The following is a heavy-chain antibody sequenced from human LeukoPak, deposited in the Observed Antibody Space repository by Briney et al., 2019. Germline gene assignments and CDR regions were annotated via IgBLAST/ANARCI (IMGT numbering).Heavy chain of an antibody. D-gene: IGHD3-22*01. CDR1: GFTFDDYA. CDR3: AKDRYYDSSGYDAFDI. CDR2: ISWNSGSI. J-gene: IGHJ3*02. V-gene: IGHV3-9*01. Sequence: GGSLRLSCAASGFTFDDYAMHWVRQAPGEGLEGVSGISWNSGSIGYADSVKGRFTISRDNAKNSLYLQMNSLRAEDTALYYCAKDRYYDSSGYDAFDIWGQGTMVTVSS.